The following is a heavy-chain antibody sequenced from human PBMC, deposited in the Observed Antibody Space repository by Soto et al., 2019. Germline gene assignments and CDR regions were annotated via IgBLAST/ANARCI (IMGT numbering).Heavy chain of an antibody. V-gene: IGHV3-74*01. D-gene: IGHD2-8*01. CDR2: LNTDASRA. J-gene: IGHJ6*02. CDR1: GFTFSNYW. Sequence: EVQLVESGGGLVQPGGSLRLSCAASGFTFSNYWMHWVRQAPGKGLVWVAHLNTDASRANYADSVKGRFTISRDNAKNTLYLPMNSLRAEDTAVYYCAREPADCTTPRCSSYGMDVWGPGTTVTVSS. CDR3: AREPADCTTPRCSSYGMDV.